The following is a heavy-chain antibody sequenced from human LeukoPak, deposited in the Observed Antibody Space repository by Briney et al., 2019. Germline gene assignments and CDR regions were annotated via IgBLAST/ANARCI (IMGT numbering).Heavy chain of an antibody. V-gene: IGHV3-23*01. D-gene: IGHD1-26*01. Sequence: GGSLRLSCAASGFTVSSNYMSWVRQAPGKGLEWVSIISGSGGNTYYADTVKGRFTISRDNSKNTLYLQMNSLRAEDTAVYYCAKDRSGSYSQGLDYWGQGTLVTVSS. J-gene: IGHJ4*02. CDR2: ISGSGGNT. CDR3: AKDRSGSYSQGLDY. CDR1: GFTVSSNY.